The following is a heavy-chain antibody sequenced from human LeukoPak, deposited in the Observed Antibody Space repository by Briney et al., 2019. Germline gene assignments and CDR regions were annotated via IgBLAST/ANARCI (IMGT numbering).Heavy chain of an antibody. D-gene: IGHD3-3*01. CDR3: ARRAFGVYDFWTRGYFDY. J-gene: IGHJ4*02. V-gene: IGHV4-34*01. CDR2: INHSGST. CDR1: GGSFSGYY. Sequence: SETLSLTCAVYGGSFSGYYWSWIRQPPGKGLEWIGEINHSGSTNYNPSLKSRVTISVDTSKNQFSLKLSSVTAADTAVYYCARRAFGVYDFWTRGYFDYWGQGTLVTVSS.